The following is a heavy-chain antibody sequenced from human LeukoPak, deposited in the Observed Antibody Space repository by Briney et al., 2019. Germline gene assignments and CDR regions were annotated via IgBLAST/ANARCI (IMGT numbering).Heavy chain of an antibody. Sequence: GGSLRLSCAASGFTFSSYWMHWVRQAPGKGLVWVSRINTDGSSTTYTDSVKGRFTISRDNAKNTLYLQMNSLRADDTAVYYCAKGLMGATPYYFDYWGQGTLVTVSS. CDR3: AKGLMGATPYYFDY. V-gene: IGHV3-74*01. J-gene: IGHJ4*02. CDR1: GFTFSSYW. D-gene: IGHD1-26*01. CDR2: INTDGSST.